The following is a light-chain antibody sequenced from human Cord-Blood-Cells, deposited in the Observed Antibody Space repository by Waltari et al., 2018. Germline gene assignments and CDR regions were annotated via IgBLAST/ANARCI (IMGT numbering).Light chain of an antibody. Sequence: QSVLTQPPSASGTPGQRVTISCSGSSSNIGSNYVYWYQQLPGTAPKLLIYRNNPRPSGVPDRLSGSKSGTSASLAISGLRSEDEADYYCAAWDDSLSGYVFGTGTKVTVL. CDR2: RNN. CDR1: SSNIGSNY. CDR3: AAWDDSLSGYV. J-gene: IGLJ1*01. V-gene: IGLV1-47*01.